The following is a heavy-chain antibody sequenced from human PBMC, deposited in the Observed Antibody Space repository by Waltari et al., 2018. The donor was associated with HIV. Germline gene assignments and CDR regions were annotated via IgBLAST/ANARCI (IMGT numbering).Heavy chain of an antibody. J-gene: IGHJ6*02. CDR1: GYTFTGYY. D-gene: IGHD2-8*02. CDR3: ARELRAGGHYYYGMDV. CDR2: INPNSGGT. V-gene: IGHV1-2*02. Sequence: QVQLVQSGAEVKKPGASVKVSCKASGYTFTGYYMHWVRQAPGQGLEWMGGINPNSGGTNYAQKVQGRVTMTRDTSISTAYMELSRLRSDDTAVYYCARELRAGGHYYYGMDVWGQGTTVTVSS.